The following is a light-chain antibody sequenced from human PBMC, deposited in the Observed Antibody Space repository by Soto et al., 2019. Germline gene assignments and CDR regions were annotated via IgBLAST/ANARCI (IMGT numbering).Light chain of an antibody. CDR1: QDISNY. Sequence: DIQMTQSPSSLSASVGDRLTITCQASQDISNYLNWYQHKPGKAPKLLIYDASNLETGVPSRFSGSGSGTDFTFTISSLQPEDIATYYCQQYDNLPYSFGQGTKLEIK. J-gene: IGKJ2*03. CDR3: QQYDNLPYS. CDR2: DAS. V-gene: IGKV1-33*01.